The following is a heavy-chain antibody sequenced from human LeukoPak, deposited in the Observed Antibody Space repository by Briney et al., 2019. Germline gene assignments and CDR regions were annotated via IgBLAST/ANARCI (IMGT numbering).Heavy chain of an antibody. D-gene: IGHD3-10*01. CDR3: AKDRSVLLWFGELFDY. V-gene: IGHV3-30*19. CDR1: GFTFSSYG. J-gene: IGHJ4*02. Sequence: GGSLRLSCAASGFTFSSYGMHWVRQAPGKGLEWVAVISYDGSNKYYADSVKGRFTISRDNSKNTLYLQMNSLRAEDTAVYYCAKDRSVLLWFGELFDYWGQGTLVTVSS. CDR2: ISYDGSNK.